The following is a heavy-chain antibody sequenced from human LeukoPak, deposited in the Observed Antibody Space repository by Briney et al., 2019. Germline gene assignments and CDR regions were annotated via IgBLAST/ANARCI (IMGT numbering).Heavy chain of an antibody. V-gene: IGHV3-15*01. Sequence: GGSLRLSCATSGFTFSNARMDWVRQAPGKGLEWVGRIKSKIDGGITDYAAPVKGRFTISRDDSKDTLYLQMNSLKTEDTAVYYCIATRYWGQGTLVTVSS. CDR1: GFTFSNAR. CDR3: IATRY. J-gene: IGHJ4*02. CDR2: IKSKIDGGIT.